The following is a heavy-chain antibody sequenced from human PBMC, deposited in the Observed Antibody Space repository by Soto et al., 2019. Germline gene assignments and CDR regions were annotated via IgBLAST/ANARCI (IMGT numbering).Heavy chain of an antibody. CDR2: IIPIRGIP. Sequence: QVQLVQSGAEVKKPGSSVKVSCKASGGTFSSYTFSWVRQAPGQGLEWMGRIIPIRGIPNYAQKFQGRVTINADKSTSTAYMDVRSLRSEDTAVFYCGRELWGVAKIHYYYGLDVWGQGTTVTVSS. J-gene: IGHJ6*02. V-gene: IGHV1-69*08. CDR1: GGTFSSYT. CDR3: GRELWGVAKIHYYYGLDV. D-gene: IGHD5-12*01.